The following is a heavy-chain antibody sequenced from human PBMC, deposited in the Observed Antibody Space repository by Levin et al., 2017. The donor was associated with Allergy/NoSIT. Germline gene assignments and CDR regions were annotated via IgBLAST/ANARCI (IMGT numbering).Heavy chain of an antibody. D-gene: IGHD5-18*01. CDR1: GFTFDDYS. Sequence: SLKISCAASGFTFDDYSIHWVRQAPGRGLEWVSGISWNSGMIAYADSVRGRFTISRDNAKNSLYLQMDSLRPDDTAFYYCGKVGIQRRFQKYFDYWGQGILVTVSS. CDR2: ISWNSGMI. CDR3: GKVGIQRRFQKYFDY. V-gene: IGHV3-9*01. J-gene: IGHJ4*02.